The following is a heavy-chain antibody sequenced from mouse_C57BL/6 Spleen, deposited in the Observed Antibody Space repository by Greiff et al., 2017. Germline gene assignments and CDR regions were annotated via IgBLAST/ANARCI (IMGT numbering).Heavy chain of an antibody. CDR2: IYPGSGST. Sequence: QVQLQQPGAELVKPGASVKMSCKASGYTFTSYWITWVKQRPGQGLEWIGDIYPGSGSTNYNEKFKSKATLTVDTSSSTAYMQLSSLTSEDSAVYYSARWALNWDEVADWGQGTLVTVSA. CDR1: GYTFTSYW. J-gene: IGHJ3*01. CDR3: ARWALNWDEVAD. D-gene: IGHD4-1*01. V-gene: IGHV1-55*01.